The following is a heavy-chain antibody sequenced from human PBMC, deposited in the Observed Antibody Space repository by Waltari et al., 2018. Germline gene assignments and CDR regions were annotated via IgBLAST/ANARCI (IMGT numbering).Heavy chain of an antibody. CDR2: LNYDGSST. CDR3: VRGYGGDVY. V-gene: IGHV3-74*01. CDR1: GFTFTSHW. D-gene: IGHD2-21*02. J-gene: IGHJ4*02. Sequence: VQLVESGGGLVQPGGSLRLSCAASGFTFTSHWMHWVRQGPGKGLEWVSRLNYDGSSTYYADFVKGRFTISRDNAKNTLYLQMNSLRAEDTGVYYCVRGYGGDVYWGQGTLVTVSS.